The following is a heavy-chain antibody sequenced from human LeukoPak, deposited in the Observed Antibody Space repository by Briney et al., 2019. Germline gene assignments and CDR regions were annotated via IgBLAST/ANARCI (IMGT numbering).Heavy chain of an antibody. D-gene: IGHD6-13*01. J-gene: IGHJ4*02. Sequence: SVKVSCKASGGTFSSFAISWVRQAPGQGLEWMGGIIPIFGTANYAQKFQGRVTITADESTSTAYMELSSLRSEDTAVYYCARGLGSSWYLIDYWGQGILVTVSS. CDR3: ARGLGSSWYLIDY. CDR2: IIPIFGTA. V-gene: IGHV1-69*13. CDR1: GGTFSSFA.